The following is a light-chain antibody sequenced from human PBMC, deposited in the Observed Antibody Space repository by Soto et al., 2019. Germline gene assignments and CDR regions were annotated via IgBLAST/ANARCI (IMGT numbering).Light chain of an antibody. V-gene: IGLV3-21*01. CDR1: DIETKS. CDR2: FDS. CDR3: QVWDRPTDLV. J-gene: IGLJ2*01. Sequence: SYELTQPPSVSVAPGKTAIITCGGNDIETKSVHWYQQKAGQAPVLVMSFDSDRRSGIPERFSGSNSGNTASLTITRAEAGDEADYYCQVWDRPTDLVFGGGTKLTVL.